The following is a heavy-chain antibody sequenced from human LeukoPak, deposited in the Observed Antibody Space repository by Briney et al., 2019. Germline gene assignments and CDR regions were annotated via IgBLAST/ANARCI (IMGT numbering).Heavy chain of an antibody. V-gene: IGHV1-18*04. CDR2: ISAYNGNT. D-gene: IGHD3-10*01. J-gene: IGHJ6*04. CDR1: GYTFTSYD. CDR3: ARDYYGSGSYPKDPYYYGMDV. Sequence: ASVKVSCKASGYTFTSYDISWVRQAPGQGLEWMRWISAYNGNTNYAQKLQGRVTMTTDTSTSTAYMELRSLRSDDTAVYYCARDYYGSGSYPKDPYYYGMDVWGKGTTVTVSS.